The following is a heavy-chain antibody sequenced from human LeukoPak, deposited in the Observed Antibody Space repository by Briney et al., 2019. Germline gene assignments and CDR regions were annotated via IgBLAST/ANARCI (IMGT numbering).Heavy chain of an antibody. CDR2: INHSGST. J-gene: IGHJ4*02. Sequence: PSETLSLTCAVYGGSFSGYYWSWIRQPPGKGLEWIGEINHSGSTNYNPSLKSRVTISVDTSKNQFSLKLSSVTAADTAVYYCAGHDWLLYRNDYWGQGTLVTVSS. V-gene: IGHV4-34*01. CDR3: AGHDWLLYRNDY. CDR1: GGSFSGYY. D-gene: IGHD3/OR15-3a*01.